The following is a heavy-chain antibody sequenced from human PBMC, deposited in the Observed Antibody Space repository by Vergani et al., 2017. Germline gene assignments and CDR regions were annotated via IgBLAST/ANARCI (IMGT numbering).Heavy chain of an antibody. V-gene: IGHV3-7*01. CDR3: ARREGSSWYWGWFDP. D-gene: IGHD6-13*01. CDR1: GFTFSSYW. J-gene: IGHJ5*02. CDR2: IKQDGSEK. Sequence: EVQLLESGGGLVQPGGSLRLSCAASGFTFSSYWMSWVRQAPGKGLEWVANIKQDGSEKYYVDSVKGRFTISRDNAKNSLYLQMNRLRAEDTAVYYCARREGSSWYWGWFDPWGQGTLVTVSS.